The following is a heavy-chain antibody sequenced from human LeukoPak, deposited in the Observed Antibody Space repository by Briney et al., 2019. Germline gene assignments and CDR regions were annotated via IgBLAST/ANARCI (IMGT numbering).Heavy chain of an antibody. Sequence: PSETLSLTCTVSGGSISSGSYYGRWIPQPAGKGLEWIERIYTNGSTNYNPSPKRRVTISVDTSKNQFSLKLSSVTAADTAVYYCARHSRGVDTANNWFDPWGQGTLVTVSS. CDR3: ARHSRGVDTANNWFDP. CDR1: GGSISSGSYY. CDR2: IYTNGST. D-gene: IGHD5-18*01. J-gene: IGHJ5*02. V-gene: IGHV4-61*02.